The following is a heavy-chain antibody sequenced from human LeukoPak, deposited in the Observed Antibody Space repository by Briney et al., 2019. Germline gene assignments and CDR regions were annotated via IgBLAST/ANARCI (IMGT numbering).Heavy chain of an antibody. CDR1: GGSISSYF. CDR2: IYTSGST. D-gene: IGHD1/OR15-1a*01. J-gene: IGHJ6*03. CDR3: ARIGLDEHEYYYYYYMDV. V-gene: IGHV4-4*07. Sequence: PSETLSLTCSVSGGSISSYFWSWIRQPAGKGLEWIGRIYTSGSTNYNPSLKSRVTMSVDTSKKQFSLKLSSVTAADTAVYYCARIGLDEHEYYYYYYMDVWGKGTTVTVSS.